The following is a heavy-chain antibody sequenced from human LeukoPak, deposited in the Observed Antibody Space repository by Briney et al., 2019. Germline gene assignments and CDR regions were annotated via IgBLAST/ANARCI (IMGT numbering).Heavy chain of an antibody. D-gene: IGHD2-21*02. V-gene: IGHV4-59*01. J-gene: IGHJ4*02. CDR1: GGSISSYY. CDR3: ARAEAYCGGDCFNFDY. Sequence: KPSETLSLTCTVSGGSISSYYWSWIRQPPGKGLEWIGYIYYSGSTNYNPSLKSRVTISVDTSKNQFSLKLSSVTAADTAVYCCARAEAYCGGDCFNFDYWGQGTLVTVSS. CDR2: IYYSGST.